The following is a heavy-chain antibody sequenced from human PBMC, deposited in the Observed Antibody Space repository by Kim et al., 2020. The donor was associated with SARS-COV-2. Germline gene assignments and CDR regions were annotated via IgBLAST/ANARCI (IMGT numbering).Heavy chain of an antibody. D-gene: IGHD3-10*01. V-gene: IGHV3-74*01. CDR1: GFTVSNYW. CDR2: IQSNGIST. J-gene: IGHJ4*02. Sequence: GGSLRLSCAASGFTVSNYWMHWVRQAPGKGLVWVSRIQSNGISTYYADSVKGRFTISRDNAKNTMYLQMNSMRVEDTAVYYCARGSGNFGDFDYWGQGSL. CDR3: ARGSGNFGDFDY.